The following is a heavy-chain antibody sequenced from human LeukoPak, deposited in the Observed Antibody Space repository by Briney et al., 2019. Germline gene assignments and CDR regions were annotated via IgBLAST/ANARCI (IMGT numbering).Heavy chain of an antibody. D-gene: IGHD3-16*01. V-gene: IGHV1-2*02. Sequence: ASVKVSCKASGGTFSSYAISWVRQAPGQGLEWMGWINTNSGETKYPQKLQGRVTLTRDTSISTAYMELTRLTSDDTGVYFCARSGIRAYHYYYMDVWGKGTTVTVSS. J-gene: IGHJ6*03. CDR3: ARSGIRAYHYYYMDV. CDR2: INTNSGET. CDR1: GGTFSSYA.